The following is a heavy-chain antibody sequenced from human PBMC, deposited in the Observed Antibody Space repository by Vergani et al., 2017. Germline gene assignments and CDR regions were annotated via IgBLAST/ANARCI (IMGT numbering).Heavy chain of an antibody. CDR1: GFTFGDYA. CDR3: TRDYGVTEDPTPPY. J-gene: IGHJ4*02. V-gene: IGHV3-49*03. Sequence: EVQLVESGGGLVQPGRSLRLSCTASGFTFGDYAMSWFRQAPGKGLEWVGFIRSKAYGGTTEYAASVKGRFTISRDDSKSIAYLQMNSLKTEDTAVYYCTRDYGVTEDPTPPYWGQGTLVTVSS. CDR2: IRSKAYGGTT. D-gene: IGHD2-21*02.